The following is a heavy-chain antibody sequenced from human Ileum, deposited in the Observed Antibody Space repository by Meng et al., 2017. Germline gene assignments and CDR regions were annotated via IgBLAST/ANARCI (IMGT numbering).Heavy chain of an antibody. Sequence: GESLKISCAASGFTFSDAWMRWFRRAPGKGLAWVGRIKRKTDGEIRDYAAPVKGRFTISRDDSENTLYLEMNSLKREDAAVYYCTTDRVEATLLQFQHWGQGTLVTVSS. D-gene: IGHD1-26*01. CDR2: IKRKTDGEIR. J-gene: IGHJ1*01. V-gene: IGHV3-15*01. CDR3: TTDRVEATLLQFQH. CDR1: GFTFSDAW.